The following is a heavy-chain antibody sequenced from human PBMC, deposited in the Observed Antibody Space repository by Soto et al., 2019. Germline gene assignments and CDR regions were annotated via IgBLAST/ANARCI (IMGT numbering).Heavy chain of an antibody. V-gene: IGHV1-2*04. J-gene: IGHJ4*02. Sequence: QVQLVQSGAEVKKPGASVKVSCKASGYTFTGYYMHWVRQAPGQGLEWMGWINPNSGGTNYAQKFQGWVTMTRDTSISTAYMELGRLRSDDTAVYYCARGGTRIKNYGDYGLYWGQGTLVTVSS. D-gene: IGHD4-17*01. CDR2: INPNSGGT. CDR3: ARGGTRIKNYGDYGLY. CDR1: GYTFTGYY.